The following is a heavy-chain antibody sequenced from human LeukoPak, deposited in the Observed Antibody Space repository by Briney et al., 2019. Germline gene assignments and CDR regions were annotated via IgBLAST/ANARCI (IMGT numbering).Heavy chain of an antibody. D-gene: IGHD4-11*01. CDR2: IYYSGST. CDR3: AREVETTVTTSGPPGYYYYYYMDV. CDR1: GGSISSTNYY. V-gene: IGHV4-39*02. Sequence: SETLSLTCNVSGGSISSTNYYWGWIRQAPGKGLEWIGSIYYSGSTYYNPSLNSRVTISVDTSKNQFSLKLSSVTAADTAVYYCAREVETTVTTSGPPGYYYYYYMDVWGKGTTVTVSS. J-gene: IGHJ6*03.